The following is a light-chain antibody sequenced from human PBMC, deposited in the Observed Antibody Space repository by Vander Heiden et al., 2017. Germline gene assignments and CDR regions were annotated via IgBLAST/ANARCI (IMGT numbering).Light chain of an antibody. V-gene: IGKV3-20*01. CDR1: QSVAHNF. J-gene: IGKJ2*01. CDR2: GVS. Sequence: EIVLTQSPDTLSLSPGERATLSCRTSQSVAHNFMAWYQQKPAQPPRLLIFGVSTRATGIPDRFSGSGSGTDFTLTISRLEPEDFAMYYCQRYDISLMYDFGHGTRLEI. CDR3: QRYDISLMYD.